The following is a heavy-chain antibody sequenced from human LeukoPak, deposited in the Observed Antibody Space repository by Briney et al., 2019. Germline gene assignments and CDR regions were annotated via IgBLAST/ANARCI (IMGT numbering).Heavy chain of an antibody. V-gene: IGHV4-38-2*02. D-gene: IGHD7-27*01. Sequence: PSETLSLTCTVSGYSITSGDDWGWIRQPPEAGLEYIGCMYHTGSTYYNPSLKSRVTISADTSKNQFSLKLTSVAAADTAVYYCARLTGYFNYYMDVWGKGTTVTVSS. J-gene: IGHJ6*03. CDR3: ARLTGYFNYYMDV. CDR2: MYHTGST. CDR1: GYSITSGDD.